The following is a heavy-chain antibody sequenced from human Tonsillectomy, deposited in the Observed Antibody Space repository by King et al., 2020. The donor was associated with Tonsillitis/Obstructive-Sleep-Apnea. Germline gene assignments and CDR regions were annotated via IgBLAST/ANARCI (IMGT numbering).Heavy chain of an antibody. J-gene: IGHJ6*04. Sequence: VQLVESGGGLVKPGGSLRLSCAASGFTFSDYYMTWVRQVPGKGLEWVAVISDSRNSKYADLVKGRFTISRDNAKNSLYLEMHSLRAEDTAVYYCARGTMIQGVPEGVWGKGTTVTVSS. CDR3: ARGTMIQGVPEGV. D-gene: IGHD3-10*01. CDR1: GFTFSDYY. CDR2: ISDSRNS. V-gene: IGHV3-11*05.